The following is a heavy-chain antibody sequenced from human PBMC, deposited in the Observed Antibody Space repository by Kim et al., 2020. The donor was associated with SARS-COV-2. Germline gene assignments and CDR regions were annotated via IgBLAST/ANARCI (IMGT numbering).Heavy chain of an antibody. V-gene: IGHV1-3*01. CDR1: GYTFTSYA. CDR3: ARDRGRSFDS. J-gene: IGHJ4*02. CDR2: INAGNGNT. Sequence: ASVKVSCKASGYTFTSYALHWVRQAPGQRLEWMGWINAGNGNTQYSQKFQGRVTITRDTSASTAYMELSSLRSEDTAVYYCARDRGRSFDSWGQGTLVTVSS.